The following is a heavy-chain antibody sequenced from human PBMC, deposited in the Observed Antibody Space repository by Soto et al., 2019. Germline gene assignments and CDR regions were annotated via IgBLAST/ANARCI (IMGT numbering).Heavy chain of an antibody. CDR3: TRSSSTVTTLDY. V-gene: IGHV4-30-2*01. Sequence: SETLSLTSAVSGATISRGGYSWSWIRQPPGKGLEWVGYIYHSGSTYYNPSLKSRVTISIDRSKNQFSLKLSSVTAADTAVYYCTRSSSTVTTLDYWGQGTLVTVS. J-gene: IGHJ4*02. D-gene: IGHD2-2*01. CDR2: IYHSGST. CDR1: GATISRGGYS.